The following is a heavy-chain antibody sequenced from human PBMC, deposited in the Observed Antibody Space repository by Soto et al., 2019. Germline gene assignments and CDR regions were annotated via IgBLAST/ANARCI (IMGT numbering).Heavy chain of an antibody. CDR3: ARVESRIASRSGY. CDR1: GFTFSDYS. J-gene: IGHJ4*02. Sequence: EVQLVESGGDLVQPGGSLRLSCATSGFTFSDYSMNWVRQAPGKGLEWVSYISSSSSATYYADSVKGRFTISRDNAKNSLYLQLNSLRAEDTAMYYCARVESRIASRSGYWGQGALVTVSS. CDR2: ISSSSSAT. V-gene: IGHV3-48*04. D-gene: IGHD3-3*02.